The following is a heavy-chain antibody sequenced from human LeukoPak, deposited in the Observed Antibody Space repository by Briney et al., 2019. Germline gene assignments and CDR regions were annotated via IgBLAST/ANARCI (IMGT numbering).Heavy chain of an antibody. D-gene: IGHD3-10*01. CDR1: GFTFSTYS. CDR2: IRSGGENT. V-gene: IGHV3-23*01. J-gene: IGHJ6*02. CDR3: AREGGVLWFGELFLKKGLDRGQDYYGMDV. Sequence: GGSLRLSCAASGFTFSTYSMSWVRQAPGKGLEWVSAIRSGGENTYYADSVRGRFTISRDNSRGTLSLQMNSLRAEDTAVYYCAREGGVLWFGELFLKKGLDRGQDYYGMDVWGQGTTVTVSS.